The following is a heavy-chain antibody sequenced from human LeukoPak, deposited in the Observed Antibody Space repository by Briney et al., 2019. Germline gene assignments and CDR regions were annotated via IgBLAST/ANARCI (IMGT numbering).Heavy chain of an antibody. J-gene: IGHJ6*02. D-gene: IGHD3-9*01. V-gene: IGHV1-69*04. CDR1: GGTFSSYA. CDR3: ARAQLRYFDCLPYYYYGMDV. CDR2: IIPILGIA. Sequence: GSSVKVSCKASGGTFSSYAISWVRQAPGRGREWMGRIIPILGIANYAQKFQGRVTITADKSTSTAYMELSSLRSEDTAVYYCARAQLRYFDCLPYYYYGMDVWGQGTTVTVSS.